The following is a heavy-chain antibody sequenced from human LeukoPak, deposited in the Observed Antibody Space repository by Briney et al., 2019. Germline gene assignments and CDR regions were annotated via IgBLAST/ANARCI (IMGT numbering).Heavy chain of an antibody. J-gene: IGHJ4*02. CDR2: ISSSSGYI. CDR1: GFTFSSYS. Sequence: GGSLRLSCAASGFTFSSYSMNWVRQAPGKGLEWVSCISSSSGYIYYADSVKGRFTISRDNAKNSLYLQMNSLRAEDTAVYYCARVTSSGYSRYWGQGTLVTVSS. CDR3: ARVTSSGYSRY. D-gene: IGHD3-22*01. V-gene: IGHV3-21*01.